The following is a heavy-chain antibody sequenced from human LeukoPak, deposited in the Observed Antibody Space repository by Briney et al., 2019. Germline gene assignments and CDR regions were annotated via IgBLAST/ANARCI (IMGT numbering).Heavy chain of an antibody. D-gene: IGHD2-2*01. Sequence: GSLRLSCKASGYTFTSYGIIWVRQAPGQGLEWMGWICAYNGNTNYAQKLEGRVTMTTDTSTSTAYMELRSLRSDDTAVYYCARDNPLMGVVVPPNFFAFDPWGQGTLVTVSS. CDR1: GYTFTSYG. CDR3: ARDNPLMGVVVPPNFFAFDP. J-gene: IGHJ5*02. CDR2: ICAYNGNT. V-gene: IGHV1-18*01.